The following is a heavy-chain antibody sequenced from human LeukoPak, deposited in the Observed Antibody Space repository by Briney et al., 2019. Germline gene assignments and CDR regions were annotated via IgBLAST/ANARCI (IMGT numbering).Heavy chain of an antibody. CDR1: GGSISSYF. V-gene: IGHV4-4*07. CDR3: ARGRHAMTFFDY. CDR2: IYSSGST. J-gene: IGHJ4*02. Sequence: SETLSPTCIVSGGSISSYFWSWIRQPAGKGLEWIGRIYSSGSTNYNPSLKSRVTMSVDTSKNQFSLKLNSVTAADTAVYYCARGRHAMTFFDYWGQGTLVTVSS. D-gene: IGHD2-2*01.